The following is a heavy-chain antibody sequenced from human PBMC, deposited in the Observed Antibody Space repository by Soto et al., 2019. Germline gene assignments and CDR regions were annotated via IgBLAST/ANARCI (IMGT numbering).Heavy chain of an antibody. CDR1: GFTFSSYA. D-gene: IGHD6-6*01. CDR2: VSGSGGST. Sequence: EVQLLESGGGLVQPGGSLRLSCAASGFTFSSYAMSWVRQAPGKGLEWVSAVSGSGGSTYYADSVKGRFTISRDNSKNTLYLQMNSRRAEDTAVYYCAKHFDPYSSSPPLDCWGQGTLVTVSS. CDR3: AKHFDPYSSSPPLDC. J-gene: IGHJ4*02. V-gene: IGHV3-23*01.